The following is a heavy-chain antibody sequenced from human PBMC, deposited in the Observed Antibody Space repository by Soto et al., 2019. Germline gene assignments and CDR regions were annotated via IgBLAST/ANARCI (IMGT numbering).Heavy chain of an antibody. D-gene: IGHD6-6*01. CDR2: INAGNGNT. CDR1: GYTITSYA. V-gene: IGHV1-3*01. CDR3: ARDLVWAARPGWYFDL. J-gene: IGHJ2*01. Sequence: ASVKVCCKDSGYTITSYALHWVRQATKQRLEWMGWINAGNGNTKYSQKFQGRVTITRDTSASTAYMELSSLRSEDTAVYYCARDLVWAARPGWYFDLWGRGTLVTVSS.